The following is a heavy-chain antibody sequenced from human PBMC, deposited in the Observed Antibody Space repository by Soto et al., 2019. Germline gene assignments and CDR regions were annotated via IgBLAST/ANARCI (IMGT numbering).Heavy chain of an antibody. CDR3: ARHGGGSYAREEAFDI. D-gene: IGHD1-26*01. Sequence: QVQLQESGPGLVKPSETLSLTCTVSGGSISSYYWSWIRQPPGKGLEWIGYIYYSGSTKYNPSLKSRVTISVDTSKNQFSLKLSSVTAADTAVYYCARHGGGSYAREEAFDIWGQGTMVTVSS. CDR1: GGSISSYY. J-gene: IGHJ3*02. CDR2: IYYSGST. V-gene: IGHV4-59*08.